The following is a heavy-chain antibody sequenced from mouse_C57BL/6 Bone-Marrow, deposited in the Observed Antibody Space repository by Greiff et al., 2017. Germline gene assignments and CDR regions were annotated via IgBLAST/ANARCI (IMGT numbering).Heavy chain of an antibody. CDR2: IYPGSGNT. CDR3: ARRNRDYAMDY. V-gene: IGHV1-76*01. J-gene: IGHJ4*01. Sequence: VQLQASGAELVRPGASVKLSCKASGYTFTDYYINWVKQRPGQGLAWIARIYPGSGNTYYNAKFKGKATLTADKSSSTAYMQLSSLTSEDSAVYFCARRNRDYAMDYWGQGTSVTVAS. CDR1: GYTFTDYY.